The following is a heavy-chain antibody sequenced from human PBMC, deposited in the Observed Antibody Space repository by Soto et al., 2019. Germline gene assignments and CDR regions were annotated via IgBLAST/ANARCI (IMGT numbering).Heavy chain of an antibody. CDR2: TYYRSKWYN. Sequence: RLQALSLTCVISGDSVSSNSAAWYCIRQSPSRGLEWLGRTYYRSKWYNDYAVSVKSRITINPDTSKNQFSLQLNSVTPEDTAVYYCARVSTVVKPNNKYGMDVWGQGTTVTVSS. CDR3: ARVSTVVKPNNKYGMDV. CDR1: GDSVSSNSAA. V-gene: IGHV6-1*01. D-gene: IGHD4-17*01. J-gene: IGHJ6*02.